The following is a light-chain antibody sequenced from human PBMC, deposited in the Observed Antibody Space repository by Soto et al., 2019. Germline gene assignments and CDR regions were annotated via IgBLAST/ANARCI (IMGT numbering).Light chain of an antibody. Sequence: IQMTQSPSTLSASVLDRATITCLASQSISSWLAWYQQKPGKAPNLLIYKASTLESGVPSRFSGSGSGTEFTLTISSVQPDDFATYYCQQYKSYPLTFGGGTKVDIK. J-gene: IGKJ4*01. CDR2: KAS. V-gene: IGKV1-5*03. CDR3: QQYKSYPLT. CDR1: QSISSW.